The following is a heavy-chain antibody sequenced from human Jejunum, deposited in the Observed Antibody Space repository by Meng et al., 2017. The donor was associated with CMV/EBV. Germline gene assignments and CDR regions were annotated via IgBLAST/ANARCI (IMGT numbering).Heavy chain of an antibody. V-gene: IGHV7-4-1*02. CDR1: GYTFTSYT. CDR3: ARLYCSGGSCYTIDY. J-gene: IGHJ4*02. CDR2: INTNTANP. Sequence: QGHVVAYGCELKKPGASLKVSCTASGYTFTSYTMNWVRQAPGQGLEWMGWINTNTANPTYAQGFTGRFVFSLDTSVSTAYLQISSLKAADTAVYYCARLYCSGGSCYTIDYWGQGTLVTVSS. D-gene: IGHD2-15*01.